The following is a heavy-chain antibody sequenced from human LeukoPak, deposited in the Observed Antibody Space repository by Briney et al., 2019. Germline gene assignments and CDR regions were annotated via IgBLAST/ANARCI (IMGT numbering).Heavy chain of an antibody. CDR3: ARSSREQWLIDY. CDR2: IYYSGST. Sequence: PSETLSLTCTVSGGSISSYYWSWLRQPPGKGLEWIGYIYYSGSTNYNPSLKSRVTISVDTSKNQFSLKLSSVTAADTAVYYCARSSREQWLIDYWGQGTLVTVSS. J-gene: IGHJ4*02. V-gene: IGHV4-59*01. CDR1: GGSISSYY. D-gene: IGHD6-19*01.